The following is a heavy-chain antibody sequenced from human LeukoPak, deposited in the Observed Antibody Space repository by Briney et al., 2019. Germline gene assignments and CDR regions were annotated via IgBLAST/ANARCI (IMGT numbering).Heavy chain of an antibody. D-gene: IGHD2-2*01. Sequence: PGGSLRLSCAASGVTFSSYAMHWVRQAPGKGLEWVAGISYDGSKKYYADSMKGRFTISRDNSKNTLFLQMDSLRTEDTAVYYCAKGKYCSSTSCPDAFDIWGQGTMVTVSS. V-gene: IGHV3-30*04. CDR3: AKGKYCSSTSCPDAFDI. J-gene: IGHJ3*02. CDR1: GVTFSSYA. CDR2: ISYDGSKK.